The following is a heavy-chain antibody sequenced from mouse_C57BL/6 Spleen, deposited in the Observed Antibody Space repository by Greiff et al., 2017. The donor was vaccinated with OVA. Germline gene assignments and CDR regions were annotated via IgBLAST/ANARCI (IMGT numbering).Heavy chain of an antibody. CDR3: ARFYYDYDDYAMDY. CDR1: GYTFTDYN. Sequence: VQLQQSGPELVKPGASVKIPCKASGYTFTDYNMAWVKQSPGKSLEWIGDINPNNGGTIYNQKFKGKATLPVDKSSSTAYMELRSLTSEDTAVYYCARFYYDYDDYAMDYWGQGTSVTVSS. J-gene: IGHJ4*01. CDR2: INPNNGGT. D-gene: IGHD2-4*01. V-gene: IGHV1-18*01.